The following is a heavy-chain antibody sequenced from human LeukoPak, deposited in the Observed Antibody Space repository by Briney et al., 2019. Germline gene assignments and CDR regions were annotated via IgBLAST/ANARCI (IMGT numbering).Heavy chain of an antibody. V-gene: IGHV1-8*01. CDR1: GYTFSSHD. CDR2: MNLSSGDT. J-gene: IGHJ4*02. Sequence: GASVKVSCKASGYTFSSHDIYWVRQAPGQGLEWMGWMNLSSGDTYYAQNFQGRFSITSDTSKSTTYMDLASLAPDDTAVYYCARVPVPAPRRGLYFDYWGQGTLITVSS. CDR3: ARVPVPAPRRGLYFDY. D-gene: IGHD2-2*01.